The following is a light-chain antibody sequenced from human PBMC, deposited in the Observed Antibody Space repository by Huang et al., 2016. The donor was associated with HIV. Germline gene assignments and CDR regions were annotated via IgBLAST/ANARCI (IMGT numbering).Light chain of an antibody. CDR1: QDINNY. Sequence: DIQMTKSPSSLSASVGDRVTITCQASQDINNYLNWDQQRPGRAPKLRIYDDSILDTCVPSRFSGSGSGTAFTFTISSLQPEDVATYYCQHYNGYPLTFGQGTR. CDR2: DDS. J-gene: IGKJ5*01. CDR3: QHYNGYPLT. V-gene: IGKV1-33*01.